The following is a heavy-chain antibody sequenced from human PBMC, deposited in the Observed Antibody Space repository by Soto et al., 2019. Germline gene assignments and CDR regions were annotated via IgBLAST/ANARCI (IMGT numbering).Heavy chain of an antibody. CDR1: GGSISSGDYY. CDR3: ASSCELGYYGSSGYYLDAFDI. Sequence: SETLSLTCTVSGGSISSGDYYWSWIRQPPGKGLEWIGYIYYSGSTYYNPSLKSRVTISVDTSKNQFSLKLSSVTAADTAVYYCASSCELGYYGSSGYYLDAFDIWGQGTMVTVSS. D-gene: IGHD3-22*01. V-gene: IGHV4-30-4*01. CDR2: IYYSGST. J-gene: IGHJ3*02.